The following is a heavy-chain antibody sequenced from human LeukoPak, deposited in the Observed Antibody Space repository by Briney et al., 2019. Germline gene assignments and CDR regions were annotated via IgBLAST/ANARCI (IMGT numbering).Heavy chain of an antibody. Sequence: GGSLRLSCAASGFTFDDYGMSWVRQAPGKGLEWVSTISGRGDSTYYTDSVKGRFTISRDNSRNTLYLQMNTLRAEDTAVYYCAKAIAAPVWYFDLWGRGTLVTVSS. CDR1: GFTFDDYG. D-gene: IGHD6-13*01. V-gene: IGHV3-23*01. CDR3: AKAIAAPVWYFDL. J-gene: IGHJ2*01. CDR2: ISGRGDST.